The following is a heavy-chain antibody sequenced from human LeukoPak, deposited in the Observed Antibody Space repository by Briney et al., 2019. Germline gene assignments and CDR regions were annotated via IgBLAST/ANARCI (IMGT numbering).Heavy chain of an antibody. J-gene: IGHJ4*02. CDR1: GFTFSSYW. D-gene: IGHD4-17*01. CDR3: ARGQTTMTN. V-gene: IGHV3-7*03. Sequence: GGSLRLSCAASGFTFSSYWMSCVRQPPGKGLEWVANIKQDGSEKYYVDSVKGRFTISRDNAKNSLYLQMNSLRAEDTAVYFCARGQTTMTNWGQGTLVTVSS. CDR2: IKQDGSEK.